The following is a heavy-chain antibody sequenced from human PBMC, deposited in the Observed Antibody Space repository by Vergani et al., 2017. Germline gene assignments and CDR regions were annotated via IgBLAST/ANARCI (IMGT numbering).Heavy chain of an antibody. V-gene: IGHV3-74*01. CDR1: GFTFSSYW. CDR2: INSDGSST. J-gene: IGHJ4*02. CDR3: ARGSWRGGYDSFFDY. Sequence: EVQLVESGGGLVQPGGSLRLSCAASGFTFSSYWMHWVRQAPGKGLVWVSRINSDGSSTSYADSVKGRFTISRDNAKNTLYLQMNSLRAEDTAVYYCARGSWRGGYDSFFDYWSQGTLVTVSS. D-gene: IGHD5-12*01.